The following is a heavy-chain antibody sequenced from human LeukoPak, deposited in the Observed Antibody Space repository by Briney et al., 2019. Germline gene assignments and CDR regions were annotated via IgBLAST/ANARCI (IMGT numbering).Heavy chain of an antibody. D-gene: IGHD3-10*01. CDR1: GYTFTSYG. CDR3: ARSPSQVRGVIITGYFDD. J-gene: IGHJ4*02. CDR2: ISAYNGNT. V-gene: IGHV1-18*01. Sequence: ASVKVSCKTSGYTFTSYGIGWVRQAPGQGLEWMGWISAYNGNTNYAQKLQGRVTMTTDTSTSTAYMELGSLRSDDTAVYYCARSPSQVRGVIITGYFDDWGQGTLVTVSS.